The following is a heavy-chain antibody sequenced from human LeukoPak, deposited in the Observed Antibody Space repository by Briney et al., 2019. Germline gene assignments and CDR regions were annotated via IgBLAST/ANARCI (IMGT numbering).Heavy chain of an antibody. Sequence: GGSLRLSCAASVVTFSSYWMHWVRQAPGKGLVWVSRINPDGSSTNYADSVKGRFTISRDNVKNTLYLQMNSLRAEDTAVYYCATPGIRDQYDFDSWGQGTLVTVSS. CDR1: VVTFSSYW. J-gene: IGHJ4*02. V-gene: IGHV3-74*01. CDR2: INPDGSST. D-gene: IGHD6-13*01. CDR3: ATPGIRDQYDFDS.